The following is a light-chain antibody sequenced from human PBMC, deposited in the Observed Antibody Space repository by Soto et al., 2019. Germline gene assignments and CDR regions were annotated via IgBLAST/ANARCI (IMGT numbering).Light chain of an antibody. CDR2: EVS. V-gene: IGLV2-14*01. CDR3: SSYTSSSTLLYV. CDR1: NSDVGGYNY. Sequence: QSVLTQPASVSGSPGQSITISCTGTNSDVGGYNYVSWYQQHPGKAPKLMIYEVSNRPSGVSNRFSGSKSGNTASLTISGLQAEDEADYYCSSYTSSSTLLYVFGTGTKLTVL. J-gene: IGLJ1*01.